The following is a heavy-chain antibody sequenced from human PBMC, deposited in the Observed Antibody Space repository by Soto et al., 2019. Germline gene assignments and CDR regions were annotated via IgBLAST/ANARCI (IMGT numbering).Heavy chain of an antibody. CDR3: ARDMTTVTFEY. CDR1: GGSFSGYY. Sequence: SETLSLTCAVYGGSFSGYYWSWIRQPPGKGLEWIGEINHSGSTNYNPSLKSRVTISVDTSKNQFSLKLSSVTAADTAVYYCARDMTTVTFEYWGEGTLVTVSS. CDR2: INHSGST. V-gene: IGHV4-34*01. J-gene: IGHJ4*02. D-gene: IGHD4-17*01.